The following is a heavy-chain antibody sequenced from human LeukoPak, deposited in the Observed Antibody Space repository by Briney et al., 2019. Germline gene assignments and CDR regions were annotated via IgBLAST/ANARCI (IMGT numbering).Heavy chain of an antibody. J-gene: IGHJ4*02. Sequence: GGSLRLSCAASGFTFSSYEMNWVRQAPGKGLEWVSSISETGGTTYYADSVKGRFTISRDTSKNTLYLQMNSLRAEDTAVYYCAKGTIAAAGYYFDYWGEGTLVTVSS. CDR1: GFTFSSYE. V-gene: IGHV3-23*01. CDR3: AKGTIAAAGYYFDY. D-gene: IGHD6-13*01. CDR2: ISETGGTT.